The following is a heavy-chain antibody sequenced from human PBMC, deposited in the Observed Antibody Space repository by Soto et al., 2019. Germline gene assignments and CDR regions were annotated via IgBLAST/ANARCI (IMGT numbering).Heavy chain of an antibody. V-gene: IGHV4-59*01. Sequence: SETLSLTCSFSGASIISYYWTWIRQPPGGGLEWIGYMHHTQGTNDNPSLRGRVHMSIDTSMNQFSLRLTSVTAADTAVYYCARVPFVGYFDWLDPWGHGTLVTVSS. CDR3: ARVPFVGYFDWLDP. CDR1: GASIISYY. CDR2: MHHTQGT. D-gene: IGHD3-9*01. J-gene: IGHJ5*02.